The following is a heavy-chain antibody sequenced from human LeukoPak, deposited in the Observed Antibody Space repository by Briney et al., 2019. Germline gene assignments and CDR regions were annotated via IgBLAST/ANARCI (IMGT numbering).Heavy chain of an antibody. CDR1: GASISSYYY. V-gene: IGHV4-30-4*08. J-gene: IGHJ5*02. D-gene: IGHD3-22*01. CDR3: AREGGDYYHSSGYYYWFDP. Sequence: KPSETLSLTCTVSGASISSYYYWSWIRQPPGKGLEWIGYIYHSGSTNYNPSLKSRVTISVDTSKNQFSLKLSSVTAADTAVYYCAREGGDYYHSSGYYYWFDPWGQGTLVTASS. CDR2: IYHSGST.